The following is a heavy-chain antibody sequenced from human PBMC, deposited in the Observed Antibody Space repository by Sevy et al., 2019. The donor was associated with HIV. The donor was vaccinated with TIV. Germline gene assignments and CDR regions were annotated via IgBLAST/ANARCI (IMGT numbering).Heavy chain of an antibody. J-gene: IGHJ4*02. V-gene: IGHV3-23*01. CDR3: AKDRRDGYYQAYYFDY. CDR1: GFTFSSYA. D-gene: IGHD1-26*01. CDR2: ISGSGGST. Sequence: GGSLRLSCAASGFTFSSYAMSWVRQAPRKGLEWVSAISGSGGSTYYADSVKGRFTISRDNSKNTLYLQMNSLRAEDTAVYYCAKDRRDGYYQAYYFDYWGQGTLVTVSS.